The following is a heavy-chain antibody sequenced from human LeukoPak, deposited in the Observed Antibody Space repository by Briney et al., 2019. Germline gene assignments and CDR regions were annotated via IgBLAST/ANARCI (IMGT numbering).Heavy chain of an antibody. D-gene: IGHD3-3*01. CDR2: ISGSGGST. J-gene: IGHJ5*02. CDR3: AKSTHITVVGVPPPDA. CDR1: GFTFSSYA. V-gene: IGHV3-23*01. Sequence: QPGGSLRLSCAASGFTFSSYAMSWVRQAPGKGLEWVSAISGSGGSTYYADSVKGRFTISRDNSQNTLYLQMNSLRAEDTAVYYCAKSTHITVVGVPPPDAWGQGTLVTVSS.